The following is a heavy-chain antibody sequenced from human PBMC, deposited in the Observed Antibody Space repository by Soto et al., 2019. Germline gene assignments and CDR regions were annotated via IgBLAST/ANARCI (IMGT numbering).Heavy chain of an antibody. CDR2: ISGSGGST. Sequence: GGSLRLSCAASGFTFSSYAMSWVRQAPGKGLEWVSAISGSGGSTYYADSVKGRFTISRDNSKNTLYLQMNSLRAEDTAVYYCAKRVKFAVIKDYYYGMDVWGQGTTVTVSS. CDR1: GFTFSSYA. D-gene: IGHD3-22*01. CDR3: AKRVKFAVIKDYYYGMDV. V-gene: IGHV3-23*01. J-gene: IGHJ6*02.